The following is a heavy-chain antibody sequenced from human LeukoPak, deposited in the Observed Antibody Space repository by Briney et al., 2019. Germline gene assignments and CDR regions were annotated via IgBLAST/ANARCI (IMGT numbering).Heavy chain of an antibody. CDR2: IYTGGSP. Sequence: GGSLRLSCVASGFTVTSNYVTWVRQAPGKGLEWVSVIYTGGSPYYADSVKGRFAISRDISKNTVYLQMYSLRAEDTAVYYCARGAATGPALGLDYWGQGTLVTVSS. CDR1: GFTVTSNY. V-gene: IGHV3-53*01. CDR3: ARGAATGPALGLDY. J-gene: IGHJ4*02. D-gene: IGHD6-13*01.